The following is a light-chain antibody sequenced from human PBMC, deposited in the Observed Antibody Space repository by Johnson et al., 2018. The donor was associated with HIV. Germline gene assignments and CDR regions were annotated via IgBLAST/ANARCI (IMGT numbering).Light chain of an antibody. CDR3: GTWDNSLSGCYV. CDR1: SSNIGNNY. Sequence: SVLTQPPSVSAAPGQRVTISCSGSSSNIGNNYISWYQQLPGTAPKLLIYDNNKRPSGIPDRFSGSKSGTSATLGNTGLQTGDEADYYCGTWDNSLSGCYVFGSGTKVTVL. J-gene: IGLJ1*01. V-gene: IGLV1-51*01. CDR2: DNN.